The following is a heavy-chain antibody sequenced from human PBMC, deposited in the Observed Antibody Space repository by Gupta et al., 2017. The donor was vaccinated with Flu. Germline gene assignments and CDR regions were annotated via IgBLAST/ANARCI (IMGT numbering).Heavy chain of an antibody. V-gene: IGHV3-7*01. CDR2: INRDGSVI. D-gene: IGHD4-17*01. CDR1: GFTLSEYC. J-gene: IGHJ5*01. Sequence: EVQLMESGGGLVQPGGAMSLSCGASGFTLSEYCMSWVRKAPGKGPELVANINRDGSVINYMDFVRGRFTISRDNAKNAVYFQMNSLRVDDTAVYYCARDVGSGDYDSWGQGTLVTVSS. CDR3: ARDVGSGDYDS.